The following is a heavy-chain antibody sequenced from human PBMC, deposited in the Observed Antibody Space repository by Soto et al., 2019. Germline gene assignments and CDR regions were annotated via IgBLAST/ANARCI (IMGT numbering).Heavy chain of an antibody. CDR3: AKDNDYVPTGGFDP. D-gene: IGHD4-17*01. J-gene: IGHJ5*02. Sequence: EVQLVESGGGLVQPGRSLRLSCAASGFTFDDYAMHWVRQAPGKGLEWVSGISWNSGSIGYADSVKGRFTISRDNAKNSLYLHMDSLRAEDTALYYCAKDNDYVPTGGFDPWGQGTLVTVSS. CDR1: GFTFDDYA. V-gene: IGHV3-9*01. CDR2: ISWNSGSI.